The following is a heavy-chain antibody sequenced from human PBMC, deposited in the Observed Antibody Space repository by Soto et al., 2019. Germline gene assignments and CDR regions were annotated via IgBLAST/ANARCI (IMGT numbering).Heavy chain of an antibody. CDR3: ARAGRYCSSTSCASGPYYYYGMDV. D-gene: IGHD2-2*01. CDR2: ISSSGSTI. CDR1: GFTFSDYY. V-gene: IGHV3-11*01. J-gene: IGHJ6*02. Sequence: PGGSLRLSCAASGFTFSDYYMSWIRQAPGKGLEWVSYISSSGSTIYYADSVKGRFTISRDNAKNSLYLQMNSLRAEDTAVYYCARAGRYCSSTSCASGPYYYYGMDVWRQGTTVTVSS.